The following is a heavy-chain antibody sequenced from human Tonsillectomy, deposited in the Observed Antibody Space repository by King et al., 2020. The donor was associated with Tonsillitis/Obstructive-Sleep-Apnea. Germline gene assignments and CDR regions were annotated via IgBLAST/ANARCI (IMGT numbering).Heavy chain of an antibody. J-gene: IGHJ5*02. Sequence: VPLQESGPGLVKPSGTLSLTCAVSGGSISSSNWWSWVRQPPGKGLEWFGEIYHSGSTNYNPSLKSRVTISVDKSKNQFSLKLSSVTAADTAVYYCARLVDCSGGSCYSGWFDPWGQGTLVTVSS. CDR2: IYHSGST. V-gene: IGHV4-4*02. D-gene: IGHD2-15*01. CDR1: GGSISSSNW. CDR3: ARLVDCSGGSCYSGWFDP.